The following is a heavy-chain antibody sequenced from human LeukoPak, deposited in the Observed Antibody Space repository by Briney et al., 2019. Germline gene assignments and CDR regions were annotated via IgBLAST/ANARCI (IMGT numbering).Heavy chain of an antibody. V-gene: IGHV1-46*01. J-gene: IGHJ6*02. CDR3: ARDGSSLPEGMDV. D-gene: IGHD2-2*01. Sequence: GASVKVSCKASGYTFTSYYMHWVRQAPGQGLEWMGIINSSGGSTSYAQKFQGRVTMTRDTSTSTVYMELSSLRSEDTAVYYCARDGSSLPEGMDVWGQGTTVTVSS. CDR2: INSSGGST. CDR1: GYTFTSYY.